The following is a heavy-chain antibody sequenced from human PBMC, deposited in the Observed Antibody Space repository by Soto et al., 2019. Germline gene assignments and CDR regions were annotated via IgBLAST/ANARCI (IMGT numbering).Heavy chain of an antibody. CDR2: IIPILGIA. CDR3: ARDDPRYRIAY. Sequence: QVQLVQSGAEVKKPGSSVKVSCKASGGTFSSYTISWVRQAPGQGLEWMGRIIPILGIANYAQKFQGRVTISADKSTSTAYMELSSLRYEDTAVYYCARDDPRYRIAYWGQGTLVTVSS. J-gene: IGHJ4*02. CDR1: GGTFSSYT. V-gene: IGHV1-69*08. D-gene: IGHD3-16*02.